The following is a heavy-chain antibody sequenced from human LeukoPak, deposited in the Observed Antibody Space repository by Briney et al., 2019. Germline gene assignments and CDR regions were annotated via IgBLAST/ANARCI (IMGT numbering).Heavy chain of an antibody. D-gene: IGHD3-3*01. V-gene: IGHV3-23*01. Sequence: GGSLRLSCAASGFTFSSYAMSWVRQAPGKGLEWVSGISGGGGRTYYADSVKGRFTISRDNFKSTLYLQMNSVRAEDTAVYYCAKIKKGVSRKYDLWSGYPDYWGQGTLVTVSS. CDR1: GFTFSSYA. CDR2: ISGGGGRT. J-gene: IGHJ4*02. CDR3: AKIKKGVSRKYDLWSGYPDY.